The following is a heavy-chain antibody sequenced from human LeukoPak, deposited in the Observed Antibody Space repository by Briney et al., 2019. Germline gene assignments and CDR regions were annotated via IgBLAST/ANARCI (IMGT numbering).Heavy chain of an antibody. Sequence: KPSETLSLTCTVSGGSISSSSYYWGWIRQPPGKGLEWIGNVYYSGNTYYNPSLKSRVSISVGTSKNQYSLKLSSVTAADTAVYYCAGLRWGSSGWYVAYWGRGTLVTVSS. D-gene: IGHD6-19*01. V-gene: IGHV4-39*01. CDR1: GGSISSSSYY. J-gene: IGHJ4*02. CDR2: VYYSGNT. CDR3: AGLRWGSSGWYVAY.